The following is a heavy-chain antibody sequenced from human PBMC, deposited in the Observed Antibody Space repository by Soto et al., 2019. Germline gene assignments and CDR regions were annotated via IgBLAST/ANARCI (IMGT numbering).Heavy chain of an antibody. J-gene: IGHJ4*02. D-gene: IGHD1-26*01. CDR3: ARDRASGSFDY. CDR2: INPNTGNP. Sequence: SLKVSCQGYCYNVHRHSLDWFQQAPGQGLEWMGWINPNTGNPTYEQGCTVRFVFSVYTSVSTVYLQIFSLKADDSSVYYCARDRASGSFDYWGQGTLVTGSS. V-gene: IGHV7-4-1*01. CDR1: CYNVHRHS.